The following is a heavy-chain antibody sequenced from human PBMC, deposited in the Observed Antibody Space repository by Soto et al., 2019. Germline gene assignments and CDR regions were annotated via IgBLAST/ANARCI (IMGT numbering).Heavy chain of an antibody. Sequence: QLQLQESGPGLVKPSETLSLSCTVSGGSITSSFYWGWIRQPPGKGLEWIGSIYGTGNTYHNPSLKGRVTISADPSKNQFSLNLISVTAADTAVYYCRSSSRYSTDVWGQGATVTVSS. D-gene: IGHD6-13*01. V-gene: IGHV4-39*01. J-gene: IGHJ6*02. CDR2: IYGTGNT. CDR3: RSSSRYSTDV. CDR1: GGSITSSFY.